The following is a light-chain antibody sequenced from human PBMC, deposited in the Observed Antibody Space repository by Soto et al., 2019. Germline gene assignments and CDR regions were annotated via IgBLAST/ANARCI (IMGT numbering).Light chain of an antibody. CDR3: QQYYNTPLFT. CDR2: LAS. V-gene: IGKV4-1*01. Sequence: DIVMTQSPDSLAVSLGERATINCKSSQSVLYNSNNKNYLAWYQQKPGQPPKLLIYLASTRESGVPDRFSGSGSGTDLTLTISSLQAEDVAVYYCQQYYNTPLFTFGPGTKVEIK. J-gene: IGKJ3*01. CDR1: QSVLYNSNNKNY.